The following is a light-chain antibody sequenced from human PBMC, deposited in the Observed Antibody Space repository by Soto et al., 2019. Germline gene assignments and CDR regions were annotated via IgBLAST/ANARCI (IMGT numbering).Light chain of an antibody. CDR2: DDN. Sequence: SYELTQPPSVSVAPGQTARITCGGNNIGSKSVHWYQQKPGQAPVLVVYDDNDRPSGIPERFSGSDSGNTATLTISRVEAGDEAEYYCQVWHRGVDWVFGGGTKLNVL. J-gene: IGLJ2*01. CDR3: QVWHRGVDWV. CDR1: NIGSKS. V-gene: IGLV3-21*02.